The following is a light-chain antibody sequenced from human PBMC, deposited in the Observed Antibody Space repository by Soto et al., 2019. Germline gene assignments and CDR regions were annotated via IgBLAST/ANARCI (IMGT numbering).Light chain of an antibody. Sequence: NPMTHSPSSPSASVGDIDTLPFRASQSISSYLNWYQQKPGKAPKVLIFDASSLKTGVPSRFSGSGSGTEFTLTISNLQPDDFATYYCQQYDSYSSGPFGQGTKVDIK. J-gene: IGKJ1*01. CDR1: QSISSY. CDR2: DAS. CDR3: QQYDSYSSGP. V-gene: IGKV1-5*01.